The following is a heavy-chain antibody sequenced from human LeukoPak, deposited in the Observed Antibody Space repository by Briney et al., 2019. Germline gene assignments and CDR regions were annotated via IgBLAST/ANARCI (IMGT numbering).Heavy chain of an antibody. Sequence: GESLKISCKGSGYTFTSYWIGWVRQMPGKGLEWMGIIYPGDSDTRYNPSFQGQVTMSADKSITTAYLQWSSLKASDTAMYYCARLGYCSRGTCYAFDYWGQGTLVAVSS. J-gene: IGHJ4*02. CDR1: GYTFTSYW. CDR2: IYPGDSDT. V-gene: IGHV5-51*01. D-gene: IGHD2-2*01. CDR3: ARLGYCSRGTCYAFDY.